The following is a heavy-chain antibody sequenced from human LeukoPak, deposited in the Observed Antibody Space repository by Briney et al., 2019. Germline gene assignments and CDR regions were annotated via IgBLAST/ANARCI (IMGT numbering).Heavy chain of an antibody. CDR1: GFTFSNYW. V-gene: IGHV3-30-3*01. Sequence: GGSLRLSCAASGFTFSNYWMSWVRQAPGKGLEWVTIMSYDGSNLYYADSVKGRFTISRDNSKNTLYLQMDSLRAEDTALYYCAKVRLQFYYYYMDVWGKGTTVTVSS. CDR2: MSYDGSNL. D-gene: IGHD3-10*01. J-gene: IGHJ6*03. CDR3: AKVRLQFYYYYMDV.